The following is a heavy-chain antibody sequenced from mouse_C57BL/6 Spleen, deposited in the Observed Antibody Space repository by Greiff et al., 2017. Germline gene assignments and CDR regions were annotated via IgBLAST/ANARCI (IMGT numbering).Heavy chain of an antibody. V-gene: IGHV5-6*02. J-gene: IGHJ2*01. CDR2: ISSGGSYT. CDR3: ARRRGDYDGLDY. D-gene: IGHD2-4*01. CDR1: GFTFSSYG. Sequence: LVESGGDLVKPGGSLKLSCAASGFTFSSYGMSWVRQTPDKRLEWVATISSGGSYTYYPDSVKGRFTISRDNAKNTLYLQMSSLKSEDTAMYYCARRRGDYDGLDYWGQGTTLTVSS.